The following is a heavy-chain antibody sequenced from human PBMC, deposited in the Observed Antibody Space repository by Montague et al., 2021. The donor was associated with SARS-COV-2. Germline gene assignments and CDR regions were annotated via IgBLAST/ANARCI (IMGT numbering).Heavy chain of an antibody. CDR1: GGSVSSGSYY. CDR2: IYYSGST. Sequence: SETLSLTCTVSGGSVSSGSYYWSWIRQPPGKGLEWIGSIYYSGSTYYXPCVKSRVTISVDTSKNQFSLKLSSVTAADTAVYYCARHPGITMIVVVIPSAFDIWGQGTMVTVSS. J-gene: IGHJ3*02. D-gene: IGHD3-22*01. V-gene: IGHV4-39*01. CDR3: ARHPGITMIVVVIPSAFDI.